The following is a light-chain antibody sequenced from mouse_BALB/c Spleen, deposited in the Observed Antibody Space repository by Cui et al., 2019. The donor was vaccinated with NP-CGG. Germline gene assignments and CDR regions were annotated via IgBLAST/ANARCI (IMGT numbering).Light chain of an antibody. Sequence: QTVLSQESALTTSPGETVTLTCRSSTGAVTTSNFANWVQEKPVHLFTGLIGGTNNRAPGVPARFSGSLIGDKAALTITGAQTEDEAIYFCALWYSNHWVFGGGTKLTVL. CDR2: GTN. V-gene: IGLV1*01. CDR1: TGAVTTSNF. J-gene: IGLJ1*01. CDR3: ALWYSNHWV.